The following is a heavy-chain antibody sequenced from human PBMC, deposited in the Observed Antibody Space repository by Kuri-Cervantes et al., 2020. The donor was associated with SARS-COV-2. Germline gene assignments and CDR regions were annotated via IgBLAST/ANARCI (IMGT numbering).Heavy chain of an antibody. V-gene: IGHV1-18*01. CDR2: ISAYNGNT. CDR1: GYTFTSYG. Sequence: ASVKVSCKASGYTFTSYGISWVRQAPGQGLEWMGWISAYNGNTNYAQKLQGRVTMTTDTSTSTAYMELRRLRSDDTAVYYCARVLSCGGSCYAFDIWGQGTMVTVSS. J-gene: IGHJ3*02. D-gene: IGHD2-15*01. CDR3: ARVLSCGGSCYAFDI.